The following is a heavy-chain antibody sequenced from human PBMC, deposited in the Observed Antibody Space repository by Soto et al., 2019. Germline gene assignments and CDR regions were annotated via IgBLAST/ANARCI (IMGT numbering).Heavy chain of an antibody. CDR1: GYTFTSYG. CDR2: ISAYNGNT. Sequence: ASVKVSCKASGYTFTSYGISWVRQAPGQGLEWMGWISAYNGNTNYVQKLQGRVNMTTDTSTSTAYMELRSLRSDDTDVYYCAREGSDILTGYYIPGDAFDIWGQGTMCTVSS. V-gene: IGHV1-18*01. D-gene: IGHD3-9*01. CDR3: AREGSDILTGYYIPGDAFDI. J-gene: IGHJ3*02.